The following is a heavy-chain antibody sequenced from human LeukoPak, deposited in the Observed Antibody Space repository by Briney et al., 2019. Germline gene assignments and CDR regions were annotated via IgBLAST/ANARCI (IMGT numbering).Heavy chain of an antibody. Sequence: GSLRLSCAASGFTFSSYAMSWVRQAPGKGLEWVSAISGSGGSTYYADSVKGRFTISRDNSRNTLYLQVNSLRAKDTAVYYCAKQAGGVVFNWFDPWGQGNLVTVSS. CDR1: GFTFSSYA. CDR2: ISGSGGST. D-gene: IGHD2-15*01. J-gene: IGHJ5*02. V-gene: IGHV3-23*01. CDR3: AKQAGGVVFNWFDP.